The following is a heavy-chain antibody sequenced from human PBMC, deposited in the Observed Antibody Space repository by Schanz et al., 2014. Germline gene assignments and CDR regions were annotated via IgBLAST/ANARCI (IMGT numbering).Heavy chain of an antibody. D-gene: IGHD2-8*01. Sequence: EVQLVESGGGLVQPGGSLRLSCAASGFTFSYYGMTWVRQAPGKGLEWVSTIGGSGGTTYYADSVRGRFTISRDNSKNTLFLQMNSLRADDTAVYYCARDMLRRYGALEIWGRGTMVTVSS. CDR2: IGGSGGTT. CDR1: GFTFSYYG. V-gene: IGHV3-23*04. J-gene: IGHJ3*02. CDR3: ARDMLRRYGALEI.